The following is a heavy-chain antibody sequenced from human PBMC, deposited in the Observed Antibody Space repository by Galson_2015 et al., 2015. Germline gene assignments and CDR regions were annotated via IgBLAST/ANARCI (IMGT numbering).Heavy chain of an antibody. CDR2: IIPILGIA. Sequence: SCKASGGTFSSYAISWVRQAPGQGLEWMGRIIPILGIANYAQKFQGRVTITADKSTSTAYMELSSLRSEDTAVYYCARDHDGGGNSYAFDIWGQGTMVTVSS. V-gene: IGHV1-69*04. CDR3: ARDHDGGGNSYAFDI. CDR1: GGTFSSYA. D-gene: IGHD4-23*01. J-gene: IGHJ3*02.